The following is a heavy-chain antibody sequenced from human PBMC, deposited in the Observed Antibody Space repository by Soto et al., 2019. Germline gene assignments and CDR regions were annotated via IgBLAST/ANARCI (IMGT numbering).Heavy chain of an antibody. CDR1: GFIFSSSW. CDR2: IKPEGSEI. Sequence: EVQLVESGGGLVLPGGSPRLSCAASGFIFSSSWMTWVRQAPGKGLEWVANIKPEGSEIYYGDSVKGRFTISRDNARNSLYLQMSSLRAEDTAVYYCARQSLLKSIPIYGYFYYAMDVWGQGTSVIVSS. D-gene: IGHD3-3*01. CDR3: ARQSLLKSIPIYGYFYYAMDV. V-gene: IGHV3-7*03. J-gene: IGHJ6*02.